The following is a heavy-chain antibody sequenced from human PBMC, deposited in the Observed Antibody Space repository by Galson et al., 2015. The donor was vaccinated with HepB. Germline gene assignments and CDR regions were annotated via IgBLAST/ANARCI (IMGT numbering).Heavy chain of an antibody. CDR1: GYTFTGYY. V-gene: IGHV1-2*02. J-gene: IGHJ6*02. D-gene: IGHD3-3*01. CDR2: INPNSGGT. CDR3: ARVAGVGSYDLWSGYLSDGMDV. Sequence: SVKVSCKASGYTFTGYYMHWVRQAPGQGLEWMGWINPNSGGTNYAQKFQGRVTMTRDTSISTAYMELSRLRSDDTAVYYCARVAGVGSYDLWSGYLSDGMDVWGQGTTVTVSS.